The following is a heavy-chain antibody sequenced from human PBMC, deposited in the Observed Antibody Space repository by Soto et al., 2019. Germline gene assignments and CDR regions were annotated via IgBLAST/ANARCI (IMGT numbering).Heavy chain of an antibody. J-gene: IGHJ6*02. Sequence: GGSLRLSCAASGFTFSTYSMNWVRQAPGKGLEWVSYISGSSTTIYYADSVKGRFTISRDNSKNTLYLQMNSLRAEDTAVYYCARDFEDSIAAAGFYGMDVWGQGTTVTVSS. CDR2: ISGSSTTI. D-gene: IGHD6-13*01. V-gene: IGHV3-48*01. CDR3: ARDFEDSIAAAGFYGMDV. CDR1: GFTFSTYS.